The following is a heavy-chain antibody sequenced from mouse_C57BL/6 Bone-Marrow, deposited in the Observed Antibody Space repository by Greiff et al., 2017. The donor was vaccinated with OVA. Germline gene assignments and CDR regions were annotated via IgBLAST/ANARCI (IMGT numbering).Heavy chain of an antibody. Sequence: EVKLVESGGGLVQSGRSLRLSCATSGFTFSDFYMEWVRQAPGKGLEWIAASRNKANDYTTEYSASVKGRFIVSRDTSQSILYLQMNALRAEDTAIYYCARTGYWYFDVWGTGTTVTVSS. CDR1: GFTFSDFY. J-gene: IGHJ1*03. D-gene: IGHD4-1*01. CDR3: ARTGYWYFDV. V-gene: IGHV7-1*01. CDR2: SRNKANDYTT.